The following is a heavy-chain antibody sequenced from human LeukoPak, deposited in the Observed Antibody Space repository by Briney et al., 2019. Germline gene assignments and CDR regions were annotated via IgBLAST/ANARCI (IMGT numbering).Heavy chain of an antibody. V-gene: IGHV3-33*01. J-gene: IGHJ5*02. D-gene: IGHD6-13*01. CDR2: IWYDGSNK. CDR1: GFTFSSYG. Sequence: GGSLRLSCAASGFTFSSYGMHWVRQAPGKGLEWVAVIWYDGSNKYYADSVKGQFTISRDNSKNTLYLQMNSLRAEDTAVYYCARGGSSWYDWFDPWGQGTLVTVSS. CDR3: ARGGSSWYDWFDP.